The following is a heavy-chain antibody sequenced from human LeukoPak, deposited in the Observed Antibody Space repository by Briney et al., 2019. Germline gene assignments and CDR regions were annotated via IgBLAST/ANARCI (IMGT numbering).Heavy chain of an antibody. V-gene: IGHV4-59*01. Sequence: SETLSLTCTVSGGSISSYYWSWIRQPPGKGLEWIGYIYYSGSTNYNPSLKSRVTISVDTSKNQFSLKLSSVTAADTAVYYCARATDEYSGSWFYKSAYNWFDPWGQGTLVTVSS. D-gene: IGHD6-13*01. CDR2: IYYSGST. J-gene: IGHJ5*02. CDR3: ARATDEYSGSWFYKSAYNWFDP. CDR1: GGSISSYY.